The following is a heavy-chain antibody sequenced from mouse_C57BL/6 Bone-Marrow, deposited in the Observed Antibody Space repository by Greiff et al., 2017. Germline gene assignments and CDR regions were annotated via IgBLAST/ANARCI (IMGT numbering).Heavy chain of an antibody. V-gene: IGHV1-9*01. Sequence: QVQLQQSGAELMKPGASVKLSCKATGYTFTGYWIEWVKQRPGHGLEWIGEILPGRGSTNYNEKFKGKATFTADTSSNTAYMQLSSLTTEDSAIYYCARPNYYGSSYWYFDVWGTGTTVTVSS. CDR3: ARPNYYGSSYWYFDV. D-gene: IGHD1-1*01. J-gene: IGHJ1*03. CDR1: GYTFTGYW. CDR2: ILPGRGST.